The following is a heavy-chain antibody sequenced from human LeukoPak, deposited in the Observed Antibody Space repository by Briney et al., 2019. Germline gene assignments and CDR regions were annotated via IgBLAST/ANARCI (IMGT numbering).Heavy chain of an antibody. V-gene: IGHV1-2*02. CDR3: ARGIPYYDILTGYYGEWGGFDY. J-gene: IGHJ4*02. CDR1: GYTFTGYY. D-gene: IGHD3-9*01. CDR2: INPNSGGT. Sequence: GASVKVSCKASGYTFTGYYMHWVRQAPGQGLEWMGWINPNSGGTNYAQKLQGRVTMTTDTSTSTAYMELRSLRSDDTAVYYCARGIPYYDILTGYYGEWGGFDYWGQGTLVTVSS.